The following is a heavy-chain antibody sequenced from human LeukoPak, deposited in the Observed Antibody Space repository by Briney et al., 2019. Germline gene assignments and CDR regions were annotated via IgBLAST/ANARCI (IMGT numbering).Heavy chain of an antibody. V-gene: IGHV4-4*07. CDR3: ARDTGFGSGSYDY. CDR1: GGSISSYY. CDR2: IYTSASA. J-gene: IGHJ4*02. D-gene: IGHD3-3*01. Sequence: PSETLSLTCTVSGGSISSYYWSWIRQPAGKGLEWIGRIYTSASANYNPSLKSRVTMSLDTSKNQFSLKLSSVTAADTAVYYCARDTGFGSGSYDYWGQGTLVTVSS.